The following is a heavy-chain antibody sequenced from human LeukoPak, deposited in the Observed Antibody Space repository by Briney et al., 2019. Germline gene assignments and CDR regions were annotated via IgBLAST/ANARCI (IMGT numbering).Heavy chain of an antibody. Sequence: GGSLRLSCAASGFTFSSYAMSWVRQAPGKGLEWVSSITTSSSYIYYADSVRGRFTISRDNAKNSLYLQMNSLRAEDTAVYYCARDLGGYSYGSHFDYWGQGTLVTVSS. CDR2: ITTSSSYI. CDR1: GFTFSSYA. D-gene: IGHD5-18*01. V-gene: IGHV3-21*01. J-gene: IGHJ4*02. CDR3: ARDLGGYSYGSHFDY.